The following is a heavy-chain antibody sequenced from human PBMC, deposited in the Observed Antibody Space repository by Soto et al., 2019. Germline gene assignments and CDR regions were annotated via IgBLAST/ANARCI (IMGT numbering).Heavy chain of an antibody. Sequence: GGSLRLSCAASGFRFSDYSMNWVRQVPGKGLEWVSSISSNSGYTLYTDSVKGRFTISRDNAKSSLYLQMSSLRDEDTAVYYCTRGSYGAYDYWGQGTLVTVSS. J-gene: IGHJ4*02. CDR3: TRGSYGAYDY. CDR2: ISSNSGYT. D-gene: IGHD4-17*01. V-gene: IGHV3-21*06. CDR1: GFRFSDYS.